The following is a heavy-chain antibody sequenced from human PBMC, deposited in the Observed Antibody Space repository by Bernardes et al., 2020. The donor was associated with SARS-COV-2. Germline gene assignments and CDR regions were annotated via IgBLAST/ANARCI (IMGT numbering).Heavy chain of an antibody. Sequence: ASVKVSCKASGYTFTHYPIHWVRQAPGQGLEWMGWINGGNGHTKYSQNFQGRVTITRQPSATTIYMELSSLSSDDTAVYYCARDRQYKYNDDSGGSDRRRPDGTGKLDYWGQGTLVTVSS. D-gene: IGHD3-22*01. J-gene: IGHJ4*02. V-gene: IGHV1-3*01. CDR1: GYTFTHYP. CDR3: ARDRQYKYNDDSGGSDRRRPDGTGKLDY. CDR2: INGGNGHT.